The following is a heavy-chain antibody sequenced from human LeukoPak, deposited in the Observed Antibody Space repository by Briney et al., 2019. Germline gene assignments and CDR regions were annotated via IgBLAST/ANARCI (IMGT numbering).Heavy chain of an antibody. J-gene: IGHJ4*02. V-gene: IGHV3-48*03. Sequence: PGGSLRLSCAASGFTFSNFEMNWVRQAPDKGLEWVSYISSNSDTIYYADSVKGRFTISRDNAKNSLHLQMSGLTADDSGVYYCAREVPSMDYWGQGTLVTASS. CDR2: ISSNSDTI. CDR1: GFTFSNFE. CDR3: AREVPSMDY.